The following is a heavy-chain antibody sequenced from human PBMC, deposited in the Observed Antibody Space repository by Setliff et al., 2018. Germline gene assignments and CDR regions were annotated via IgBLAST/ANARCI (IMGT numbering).Heavy chain of an antibody. CDR3: AKDGELYSRDGSFDY. Sequence: GGSLRLSGAASGFMFSSYGMHWVRQAPGKGLEWVAFIRYDASNKYYSDSVKGRFTISRDNSKSTLFLQMNSLRAEDTALYYCAKDGELYSRDGSFDYWGQGTLVTVSS. CDR1: GFMFSSYG. CDR2: IRYDASNK. J-gene: IGHJ4*02. V-gene: IGHV3-30*02. D-gene: IGHD2-15*01.